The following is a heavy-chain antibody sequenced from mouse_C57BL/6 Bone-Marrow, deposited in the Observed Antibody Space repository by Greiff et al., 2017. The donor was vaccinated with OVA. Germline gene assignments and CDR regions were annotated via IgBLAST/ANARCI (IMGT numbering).Heavy chain of an antibody. V-gene: IGHV1-50*01. CDR3: ARKAYYSNYEYYAMDY. CDR1: GYTFTSYW. CDR2: IDPSDSYT. J-gene: IGHJ4*01. D-gene: IGHD2-5*01. Sequence: VQLQQSGAELVKPGASVKLSCKASGYTFTSYWMQWVKQRPGQGLEWIGEIDPSDSYTNYNQKFKGKATLTVDTSSSTAYMQLSSLTSEDSAVYYCARKAYYSNYEYYAMDYWGQGTSVTVSS.